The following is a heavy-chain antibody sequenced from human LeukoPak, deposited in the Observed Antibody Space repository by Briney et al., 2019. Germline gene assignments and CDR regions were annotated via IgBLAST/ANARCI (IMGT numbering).Heavy chain of an antibody. CDR3: AKERGRWLQFGFESDAFDI. Sequence: RAGGSLRLSCAASGFTFSSYAMSWVRQAPGKGLEWVSAISGSGGSTYYADSVKGRFTISRDNSKNTLYLQMNSLRAEDTAVYYCAKERGRWLQFGFESDAFDIWGQGTMVTVSS. V-gene: IGHV3-23*01. CDR2: ISGSGGST. CDR1: GFTFSSYA. J-gene: IGHJ3*02. D-gene: IGHD5-24*01.